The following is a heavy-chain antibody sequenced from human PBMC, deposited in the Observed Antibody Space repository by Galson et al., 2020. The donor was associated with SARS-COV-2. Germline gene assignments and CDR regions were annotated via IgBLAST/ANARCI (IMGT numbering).Heavy chain of an antibody. CDR1: GGSISGGYY. CDR2: IDYTGET. V-gene: IGHV4-61*08. D-gene: IGHD3-9*01. CDR3: ARGIFYYYMEV. Sequence: SQTLSLTCTTSGGSISGGYYGGWIRQSPQKGLEWIGFIDYTGETKHNPSVRGRVTISLNKSKNEFSLKLRSVTAADTAVYYCARGIFYYYMEVWGKGTTGTIAS. J-gene: IGHJ6*03.